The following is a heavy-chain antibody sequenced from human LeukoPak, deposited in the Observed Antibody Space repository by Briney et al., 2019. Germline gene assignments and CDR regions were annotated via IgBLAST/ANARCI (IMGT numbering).Heavy chain of an antibody. J-gene: IGHJ4*02. V-gene: IGHV3-7*03. Sequence: GGSLRLSCVASGFTFSHSWMTWVRQAPGKGLEWVGHIKEDGSSQNYADSVKGRFTISRDNAVSSLHLQMNGLRAEDTAMYYCVKDSGWFHFDSWGQGTLVTVSS. CDR2: IKEDGSSQ. CDR3: VKDSGWFHFDS. CDR1: GFTFSHSW. D-gene: IGHD6-19*01.